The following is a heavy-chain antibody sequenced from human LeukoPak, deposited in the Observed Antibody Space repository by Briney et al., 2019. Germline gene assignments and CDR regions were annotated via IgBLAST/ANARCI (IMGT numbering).Heavy chain of an antibody. CDR3: ARDRIVIVIMTEEDAFDI. CDR1: GFTFDDYG. Sequence: GGSLRLSCAASGFTFDDYGMSWVRQAPGKGLEWVSGINWNGGSTGYADSVKGRFTISRDNAKNSLYLQMNSLRAEDTALYYCARDRIVIVIMTEEDAFDIWGQGIMVTVSS. CDR2: INWNGGST. D-gene: IGHD2/OR15-2a*01. J-gene: IGHJ3*02. V-gene: IGHV3-20*04.